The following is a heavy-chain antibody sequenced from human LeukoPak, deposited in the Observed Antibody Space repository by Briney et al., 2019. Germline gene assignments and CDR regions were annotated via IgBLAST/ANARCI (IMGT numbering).Heavy chain of an antibody. Sequence: GGSLRLSCAASGFTFSSYWMHWVRQAPGKGLEWVAVVSYDESNKYYADSVKGRFTISRDNSKNTLYLLMNSLRVDDTALYYCARDYDILTAYLSFWGQGTLVTVSS. J-gene: IGHJ4*02. V-gene: IGHV3-30*03. CDR2: VSYDESNK. CDR1: GFTFSSYW. CDR3: ARDYDILTAYLSF. D-gene: IGHD3-9*01.